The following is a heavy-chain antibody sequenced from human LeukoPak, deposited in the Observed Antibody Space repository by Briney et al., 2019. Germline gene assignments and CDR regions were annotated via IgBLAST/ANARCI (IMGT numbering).Heavy chain of an antibody. J-gene: IGHJ5*02. CDR3: ARGDTILTGLSGSNWFDP. V-gene: IGHV4-39*07. D-gene: IGHD3-16*02. CDR2: IYYSGST. CDR1: GGSISSSSYY. Sequence: ASETLSLTCTVSGGSISSSSYYWGWIRQPPGKGLEWIGSIYYSGSTYYNPSLKSRVTISVDTSKNQFSLKLSSVTAADTAVYYCARGDTILTGLSGSNWFDPWGQGTLVTVSS.